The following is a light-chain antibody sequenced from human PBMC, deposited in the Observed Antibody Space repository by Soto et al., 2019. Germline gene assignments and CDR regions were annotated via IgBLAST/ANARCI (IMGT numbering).Light chain of an antibody. V-gene: IGKV1-17*01. CDR3: LQHNSYPLT. CDR2: KAS. CDR1: QDIGNS. Sequence: DIQMTQSPSSLSASVGDRVTITCQASQDIGNSLNWYQQKPGKAPKLLIYKASTLKSGVPSRFSGSGSGTEFTLTISSLQPEDFATYYCLQHNSYPLTFGGGTKVDIK. J-gene: IGKJ4*01.